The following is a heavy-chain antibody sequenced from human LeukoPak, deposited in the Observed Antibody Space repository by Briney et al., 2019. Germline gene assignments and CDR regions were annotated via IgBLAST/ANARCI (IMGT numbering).Heavy chain of an antibody. CDR1: GYIFTSYV. D-gene: IGHD3-10*01. J-gene: IGHJ4*02. Sequence: ASVKVSCKASGYIFTSYVISWVRQAPGQGLAWMGWISAYNGNTNYAQKLQGRVTMTTDTSTSTAYMELRSLRSDDTAVYYCARVVRELHLLDYWGQGTLVTVSS. CDR2: ISAYNGNT. V-gene: IGHV1-18*01. CDR3: ARVVRELHLLDY.